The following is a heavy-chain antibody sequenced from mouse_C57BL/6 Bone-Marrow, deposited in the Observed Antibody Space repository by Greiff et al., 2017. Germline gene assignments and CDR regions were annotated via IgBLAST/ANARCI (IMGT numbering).Heavy chain of an antibody. Sequence: VQLQQPGAELVKPGASVKMSCKASGYTFTSYWITWVKQRPGQGLEWIGDIYPGSGSTNYNEKFKSKATLTVDTSSSTAYMQLSSLTSEDSAVYYGARNDGYYWDYFDYWGQGTTLTVSS. D-gene: IGHD2-3*01. CDR2: IYPGSGST. CDR3: ARNDGYYWDYFDY. CDR1: GYTFTSYW. V-gene: IGHV1-55*01. J-gene: IGHJ2*01.